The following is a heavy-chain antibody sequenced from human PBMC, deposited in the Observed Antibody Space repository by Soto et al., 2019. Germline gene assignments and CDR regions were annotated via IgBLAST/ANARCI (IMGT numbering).Heavy chain of an antibody. J-gene: IGHJ6*02. V-gene: IGHV4-34*01. CDR2: INHSGST. CDR3: ARVGWLRRDYYYYGMDV. Sequence: QVQLQQWGAGLLKPSETLSLTCAVYGGSFSGYYWSWIRQPPGKGLEWIGEINHSGSTNYNPSLTSRVTISVXXSXNXXSLKLSSVTAADTAVYYCARVGWLRRDYYYYGMDVWGQGTTVTVSS. CDR1: GGSFSGYY. D-gene: IGHD5-12*01.